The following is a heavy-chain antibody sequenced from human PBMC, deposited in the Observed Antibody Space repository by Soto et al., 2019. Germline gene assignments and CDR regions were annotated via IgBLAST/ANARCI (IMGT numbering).Heavy chain of an antibody. D-gene: IGHD4-4*01. CDR3: ARANSNWYLDY. CDR2: LNSDGRDT. V-gene: IGHV3-74*01. CDR1: GFTFTNYW. J-gene: IGHJ4*02. Sequence: EVQLVESGGGLVQPGGSLRLSCAASGFTFTNYWMHWVRQAPGQGLVWVSRLNSDGRDTNYADSVKGRFTISRDNAKKTLYLQMNILSAEYTAVYYCARANSNWYLDYWGQGTLVTVSS.